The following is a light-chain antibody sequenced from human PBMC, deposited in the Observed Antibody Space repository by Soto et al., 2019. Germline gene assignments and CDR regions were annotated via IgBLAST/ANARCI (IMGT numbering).Light chain of an antibody. J-gene: IGKJ1*01. Sequence: DIQLTQSPSFLSASVGDRVTISCRASQGSSSYLAWYQQKPGKAPTLLIYAASTLQSGVPSRFSGSGSGTEFTLTISSLQPEDFATYYGQQLNSYPRTFGQGTKVEIK. CDR3: QQLNSYPRT. CDR2: AAS. V-gene: IGKV1-9*01. CDR1: QGSSSY.